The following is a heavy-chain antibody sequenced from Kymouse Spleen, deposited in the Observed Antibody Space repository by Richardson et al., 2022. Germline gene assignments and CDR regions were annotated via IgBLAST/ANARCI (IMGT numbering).Heavy chain of an antibody. Sequence: QVQLQESGPGLVKPSETLSLTCTVSGGSISSYYWSWIRQPPGKGLEWIGYIYYSGSTNYNPSLKSRVTISVDTSKNQFSLKLSSVTAADTAVYYCASTYYYGSGSYGFDYWGQGTLVTVSS. CDR3: ASTYYYGSGSYGFDY. J-gene: IGHJ4*02. V-gene: IGHV4-59*01. D-gene: IGHD3-10*01. CDR2: IYYSGST. CDR1: GGSISSYY.